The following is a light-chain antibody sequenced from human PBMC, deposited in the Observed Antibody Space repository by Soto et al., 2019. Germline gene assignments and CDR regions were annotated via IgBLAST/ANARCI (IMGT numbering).Light chain of an antibody. V-gene: IGLV2-14*01. CDR2: DIN. Sequence: QSALTQPASVSGSPGQSITISCTGTSSDVGNYIFVSWYRQHPGKAPKLMIYDINNRPSGVSNRFSGSKSGNTASLTISGLQAEDEADYYCVSYTTSASYVFGTGTKLPVL. CDR3: VSYTTSASYV. J-gene: IGLJ1*01. CDR1: SSDVGNYIF.